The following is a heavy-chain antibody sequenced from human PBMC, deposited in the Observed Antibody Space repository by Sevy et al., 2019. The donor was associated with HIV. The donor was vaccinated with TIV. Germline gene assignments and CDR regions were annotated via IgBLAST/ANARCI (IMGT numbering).Heavy chain of an antibody. Sequence: GGSLRLSCAASGFTFSSYAMHWVRQAPGKGLEWVAVISYDGSNKYYAHSVKGRFTISRDNSKNTLYLQMNSLRAEDTAVYYCANVNYYDSSGYLNYWGQGTLVTVFS. CDR2: ISYDGSNK. CDR1: GFTFSSYA. CDR3: ANVNYYDSSGYLNY. V-gene: IGHV3-30*04. J-gene: IGHJ4*02. D-gene: IGHD3-22*01.